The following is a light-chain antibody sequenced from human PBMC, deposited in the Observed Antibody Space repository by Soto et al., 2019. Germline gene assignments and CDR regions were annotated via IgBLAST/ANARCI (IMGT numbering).Light chain of an antibody. CDR2: SDN. J-gene: IGLJ3*02. V-gene: IGLV1-44*01. Sequence: QPVLTQPPSASGTPGQRVTISCSGSSSNIGSVTVIWYQQLPGTAPKLLIYSDNQRPSGVPDRFSGSKSGTSASLAISGLQSEDEADYYCAAWDDSLSGWVFGGGTQLTVL. CDR3: AAWDDSLSGWV. CDR1: SSNIGSVT.